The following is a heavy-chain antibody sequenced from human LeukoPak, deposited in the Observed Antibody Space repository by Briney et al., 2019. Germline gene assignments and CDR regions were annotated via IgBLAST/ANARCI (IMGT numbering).Heavy chain of an antibody. Sequence: ASVKASCKASGYTFTSYGISWVRQAPGQGLEWMGWISAYNGNTNYAQKLQGRVTMTTDTSTSTAYMELRSLRSDDTAVYYCATYSSSWRLDYWGQGTLVTVSS. J-gene: IGHJ4*02. V-gene: IGHV1-18*01. CDR3: ATYSSSWRLDY. CDR2: ISAYNGNT. CDR1: GYTFTSYG. D-gene: IGHD6-13*01.